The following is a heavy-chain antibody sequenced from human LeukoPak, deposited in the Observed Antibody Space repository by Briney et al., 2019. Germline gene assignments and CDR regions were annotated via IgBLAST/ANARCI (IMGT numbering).Heavy chain of an antibody. D-gene: IGHD6-13*01. V-gene: IGHV3-13*04. CDR3: ARGGSWAGYYYCALEV. J-gene: IGHJ6*02. CDR1: GFTFTSYY. CDR2: IGTAGDT. Sequence: PGGSLKLSCAASGFTFTSYYMHWVRQATGKGLEWVSAIGTAGDTYYPGSVKGRFTISRENAKNSLYLQMNSPRAGDTAVYYCARGGSWAGYYYCALEVWGQGTTVTVSS.